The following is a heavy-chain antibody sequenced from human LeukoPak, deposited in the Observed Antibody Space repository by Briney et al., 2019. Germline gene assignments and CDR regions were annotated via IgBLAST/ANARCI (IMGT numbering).Heavy chain of an antibody. D-gene: IGHD6-6*01. CDR3: ARGTYSSSDVFHI. CDR1: GFTFSSYW. Sequence: GGSLRLSCAASGFTFSSYWMNWARQAPGKGLEWVASINHNGNVNYYVDSVKGRFTISRDNAKNSLYLQMSNLRAEDTAVYYCARGTYSSSDVFHIWGQGTMVTVSS. J-gene: IGHJ3*02. V-gene: IGHV3-7*03. CDR2: INHNGNVN.